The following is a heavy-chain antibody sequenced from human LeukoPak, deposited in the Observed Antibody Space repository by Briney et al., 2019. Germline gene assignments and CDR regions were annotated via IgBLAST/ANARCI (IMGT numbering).Heavy chain of an antibody. Sequence: GGSLRLSCAASGFTFSSYAMSWVRQAPGKGLEWVSAISGSGGSTYYADSVKGRFAISRDNSKNTLHLQMNSLRAEDTAVYYCASPGGVPTPDPWGQGTPVTVSS. V-gene: IGHV3-23*01. D-gene: IGHD3-16*01. CDR2: ISGSGGST. CDR1: GFTFSSYA. J-gene: IGHJ5*02. CDR3: ASPGGVPTPDP.